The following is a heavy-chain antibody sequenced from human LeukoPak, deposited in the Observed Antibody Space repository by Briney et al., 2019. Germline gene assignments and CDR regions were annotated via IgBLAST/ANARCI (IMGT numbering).Heavy chain of an antibody. J-gene: IGHJ6*03. V-gene: IGHV4-59*01. D-gene: IGHD3-9*01. CDR3: ARVGILTGFDYYYYMDV. Sequence: SETLSLTCTVSGGSISSFHWSWIRQSPGKGLEWIGYIYFSGSTNYNPSLKSRVTISVDTSKNQFSLRLDSVTPADTAVYYCARVGILTGFDYYYYMDVWGKGTTVTVSS. CDR2: IYFSGST. CDR1: GGSISSFH.